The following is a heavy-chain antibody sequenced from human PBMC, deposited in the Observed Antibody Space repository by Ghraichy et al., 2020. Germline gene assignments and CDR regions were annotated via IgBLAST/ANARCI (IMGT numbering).Heavy chain of an antibody. J-gene: IGHJ6*02. CDR3: ARDVGFDNSAGGLDV. CDR2: ISTRSTYK. V-gene: IGHV3-21*01. CDR1: GFTFSSYA. Sequence: LSLTCAASGFTFSSYAMNWVRQAPGKGLEWVSSISTRSTYKNYAASVKGRFTVSRDNAKNSLFLQMDSLRADDTAVYYCARDVGFDNSAGGLDVWGHGTWVIVSS. D-gene: IGHD4-23*01.